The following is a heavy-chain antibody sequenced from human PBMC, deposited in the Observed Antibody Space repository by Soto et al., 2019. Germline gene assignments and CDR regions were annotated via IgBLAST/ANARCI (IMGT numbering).Heavy chain of an antibody. CDR1: GFSFSLYW. CDR3: ARDFGEVGATAVYDI. D-gene: IGHD1-26*01. CDR2: INGDGSDT. Sequence: HPVGSLRLSCAASGFSFSLYWMHWVRQAPGKGLVWVSRINGDGSDTSYGDSVKGRFTTSRDNAKNTLYLHMNSLGAEDTAVYYCARDFGEVGATAVYDIWGQGTMVTVSS. J-gene: IGHJ3*02. V-gene: IGHV3-74*01.